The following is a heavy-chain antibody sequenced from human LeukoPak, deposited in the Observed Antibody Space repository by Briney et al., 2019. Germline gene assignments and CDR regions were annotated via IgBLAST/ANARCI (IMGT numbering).Heavy chain of an antibody. Sequence: SETLSLTCTVSGGSISTSNYYWGWIRQPPGKGLEWIGNIFYSGSTYYSPSVKSRVTISLDTSRNQFSLKLSSVTAADTAVYYCAREREGEELPNAFDIWGQGTMVTVSS. J-gene: IGHJ3*02. CDR1: GGSISTSNYY. CDR3: AREREGEELPNAFDI. V-gene: IGHV4-39*07. D-gene: IGHD1-26*01. CDR2: IFYSGST.